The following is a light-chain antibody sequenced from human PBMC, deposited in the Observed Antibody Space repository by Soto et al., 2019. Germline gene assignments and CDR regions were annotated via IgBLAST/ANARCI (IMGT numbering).Light chain of an antibody. J-gene: IGLJ1*01. CDR3: QSFDTKRSHSYV. CDR1: SSNIGAGYD. V-gene: IGLV1-40*01. CDR2: DTT. Sequence: QSVLTQPPSVSGAPGQRVTISCTGSSSNIGAGYDVHWYQQLPGTAPKLLIYDTTNRASGVPDRFSGSKSGSSASLAITGLQAEDEDDYYCQSFDTKRSHSYVFGTGTKVTVL.